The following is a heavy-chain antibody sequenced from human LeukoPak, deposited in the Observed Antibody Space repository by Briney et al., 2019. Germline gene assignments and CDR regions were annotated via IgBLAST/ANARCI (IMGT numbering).Heavy chain of an antibody. Sequence: PGGSLRLSCAASGFTFSSYEMNWVRQAPGKGLEWLSYISSSGSTIYYADSVKGRFTISRDNAKNSLYLQMNSLRAEDTAVYYCARDLGYYDSSGYYYGSSYYYYYYGMDVWGQGTTVTVSS. J-gene: IGHJ6*02. V-gene: IGHV3-48*03. CDR1: GFTFSSYE. D-gene: IGHD3-22*01. CDR3: ARDLGYYDSSGYYYGSSYYYYYYGMDV. CDR2: ISSSGSTI.